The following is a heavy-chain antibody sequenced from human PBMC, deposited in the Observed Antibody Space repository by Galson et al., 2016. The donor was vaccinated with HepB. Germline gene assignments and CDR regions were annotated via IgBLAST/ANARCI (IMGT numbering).Heavy chain of an antibody. CDR2: ISGTGTST. Sequence: SLRPSCAGSGFTFGAYAMSWVRQAPGRGLVWVSGISGTGTSTPDADSGKGRFTISRDNSKNTLFLQMHSLRAEDTAVYYCAKDEGWAAAGRYYFDYWGQGTLVTVSS. CDR3: AKDEGWAAAGRYYFDY. CDR1: GFTFGAYA. V-gene: IGHV3-23*01. J-gene: IGHJ4*02. D-gene: IGHD6-13*01.